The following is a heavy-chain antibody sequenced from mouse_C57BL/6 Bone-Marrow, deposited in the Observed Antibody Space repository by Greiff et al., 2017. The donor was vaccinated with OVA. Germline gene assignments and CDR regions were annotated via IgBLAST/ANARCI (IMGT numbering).Heavy chain of an antibody. V-gene: IGHV1-52*01. CDR2: IDPSDSDT. J-gene: IGHJ2*01. CDR1: GYTFTSYW. Sequence: VQLQQPGAELVRPGSSVKLSCKASGYTFTSYWMHWVKQRPIQGLEWIGTIDPSDSDTHYNQKFKDKATLTVDKSSSTAYMQLSSLTSEDSAVYYCARGGHGDYFDYWGQGTTLTVSS. CDR3: ARGGHGDYFDY. D-gene: IGHD6-1*01.